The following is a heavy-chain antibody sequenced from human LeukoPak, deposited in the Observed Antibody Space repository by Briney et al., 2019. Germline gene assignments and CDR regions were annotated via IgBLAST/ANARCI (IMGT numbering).Heavy chain of an antibody. Sequence: PSETLSLTCTVSGGSISSSSYYWGWIRQPPGKGLEWIGSIYYSGITYYNPSLKSRVTISVDTSKNQFSLKLSSVTAADTAVYYCAREMMRGSPIEFAPWGQGTLVTVSS. CDR1: GGSISSSSYY. CDR3: AREMMRGSPIEFAP. D-gene: IGHD3-16*01. V-gene: IGHV4-39*07. CDR2: IYYSGIT. J-gene: IGHJ5*02.